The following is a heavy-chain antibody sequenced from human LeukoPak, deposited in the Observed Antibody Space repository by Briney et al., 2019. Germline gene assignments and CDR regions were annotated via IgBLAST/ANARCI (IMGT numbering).Heavy chain of an antibody. CDR1: GFTFSSYS. Sequence: GGSLRLSCAASGFTFSSYSMNWVRQAPGKGLEWVSSISGSSYYIYYADSVKGRFTISRDNSKNTLYLEVNSLRAEDTAVYYCARYSVPATIGWGAFDIWGQGTMVTVSS. J-gene: IGHJ3*02. CDR3: ARYSVPATIGWGAFDI. CDR2: ISGSSYYI. D-gene: IGHD2-2*01. V-gene: IGHV3-21*04.